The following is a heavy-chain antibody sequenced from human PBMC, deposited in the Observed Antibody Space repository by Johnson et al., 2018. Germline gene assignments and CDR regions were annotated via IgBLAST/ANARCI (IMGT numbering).Heavy chain of an antibody. D-gene: IGHD6-13*01. V-gene: IGHV3-74*03. Sequence: QLVESGGGLVQPGGSLRVSCAASGFTFSNYWMHWVRQAPGEGLVWVSRINSDGSNTKYVDSVKGRFTISRDNAKNTLYLQMNSLRAEDTALYYCAKTTSTWYVGDAFDIWGQGTMVTVSS. CDR3: AKTTSTWYVGDAFDI. J-gene: IGHJ3*02. CDR1: GFTFSNYW. CDR2: INSDGSNT.